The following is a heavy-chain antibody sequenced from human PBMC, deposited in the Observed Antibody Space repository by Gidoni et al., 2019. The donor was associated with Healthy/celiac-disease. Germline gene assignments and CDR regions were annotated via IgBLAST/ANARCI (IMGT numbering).Heavy chain of an antibody. V-gene: IGHV4-39*01. Sequence: QLQLQESGPGLVKPSETLSRTCTVPGGSISSSSYYWGWIRQPPGKGLEWIGSIYYSGSTYYNPSLKSRVTISVDTSKNQFSLKLSSVTAADTAVYYCARHMRRIQLGAFDIWGQGTMVTVSS. CDR1: GGSISSSSYY. J-gene: IGHJ3*02. CDR3: ARHMRRIQLGAFDI. D-gene: IGHD6-6*01. CDR2: IYYSGST.